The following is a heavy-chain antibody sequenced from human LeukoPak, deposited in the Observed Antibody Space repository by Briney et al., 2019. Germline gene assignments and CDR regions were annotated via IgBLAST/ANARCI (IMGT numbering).Heavy chain of an antibody. J-gene: IGHJ4*02. CDR2: ISSSGSTI. CDR3: ATMDTAMVPVDY. CDR1: GFTFSDYY. D-gene: IGHD5-18*01. V-gene: IGHV3-11*04. Sequence: GGSLRLSCAASGFTFSDYYMSWIRQAPGKGLEWGSYISSSGSTIYYADSAKGRFTISRDNAKNSLYLQMNSLRAEDTAVYYCATMDTAMVPVDYWGQGTLVTVSS.